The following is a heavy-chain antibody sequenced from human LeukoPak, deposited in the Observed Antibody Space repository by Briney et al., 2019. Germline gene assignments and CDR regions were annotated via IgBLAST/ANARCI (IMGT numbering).Heavy chain of an antibody. J-gene: IGHJ4*02. D-gene: IGHD2-2*01. V-gene: IGHV1-2*04. CDR2: INPYSGDT. CDR3: ARDSCSSTSCLFDY. Sequence: GASVKVSCKASGYTFTGYYIHWVRQAPGQGLEWMGWINPYSGDTNYAQKFQGLVTMTRDTSISTAHMELRRLRSDDTAVYYCARDSCSSTSCLFDYWGQGTLVSVSS. CDR1: GYTFTGYY.